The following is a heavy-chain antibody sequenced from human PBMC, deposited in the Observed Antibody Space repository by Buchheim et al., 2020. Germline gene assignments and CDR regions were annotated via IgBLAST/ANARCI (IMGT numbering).Heavy chain of an antibody. CDR1: GGTFSSYA. Sequence: VKKPGSSVKVSCKASGGTFSSYAISWVRQAPGQGLEWMGRIIPILGIANYAQKFQGRVTITADKSTSTAYMELSSLRSEDTAVYYCARDRFPHRDGYNHFDYWGQGTL. CDR2: IIPILGIA. J-gene: IGHJ4*02. D-gene: IGHD5-24*01. CDR3: ARDRFPHRDGYNHFDY. V-gene: IGHV1-69*04.